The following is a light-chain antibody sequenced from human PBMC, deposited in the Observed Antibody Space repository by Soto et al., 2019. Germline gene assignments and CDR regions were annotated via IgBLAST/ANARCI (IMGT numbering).Light chain of an antibody. CDR2: FNN. CDR1: TSNIGSNT. CDR3: AAWDDSLNGLL. Sequence: QSVLTQPPSASGTPGQGVTISCSGGTSNIGSNTVNWYQQLPGTAPKLLIYFNNRRPSGVPDRFSGSKSGTSASLAISGLQSEDDADYTCAAWDDSLNGLLFGGGTKLTVL. V-gene: IGLV1-44*01. J-gene: IGLJ2*01.